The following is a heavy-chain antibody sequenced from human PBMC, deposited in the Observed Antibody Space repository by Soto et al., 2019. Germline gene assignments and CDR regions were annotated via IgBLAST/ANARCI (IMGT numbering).Heavy chain of an antibody. CDR3: AHLAGPWFGELSLDY. CDR1: GFSLSTSGVG. J-gene: IGHJ4*02. V-gene: IGHV2-5*02. D-gene: IGHD3-10*01. Sequence: QITLKESGPTLVKPTQTLTLTCTFSGFSLSTSGVGVGWIRQPPGKALEWLALIYWDDDKRYSPSLKSRLTITKDTSKNQVVLTLTNMDPVDTATYYCAHLAGPWFGELSLDYWGQGTLVTVSS. CDR2: IYWDDDK.